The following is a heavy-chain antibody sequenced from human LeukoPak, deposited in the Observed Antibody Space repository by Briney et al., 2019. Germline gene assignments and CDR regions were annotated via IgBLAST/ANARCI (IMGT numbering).Heavy chain of an antibody. J-gene: IGHJ1*01. CDR2: IKQEGSEK. Sequence: GGSLRLSCAASGFAFSSYWMSWVRQAPGKGLEWVANIKQEGSEKYHVDSVKGRFTISRDNAKNSLYLQMNSLRAEDTAVYYCARGAEGMIVPGDWGQGTLVTVSS. D-gene: IGHD3-22*01. V-gene: IGHV3-7*01. CDR3: ARGAEGMIVPGD. CDR1: GFAFSSYW.